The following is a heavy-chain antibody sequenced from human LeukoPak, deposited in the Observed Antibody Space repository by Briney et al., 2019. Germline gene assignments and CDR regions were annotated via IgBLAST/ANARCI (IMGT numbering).Heavy chain of an antibody. V-gene: IGHV1-3*04. Sequence: ASVKVSCKASGYTFTSYAMHWVRQAPGQRLECMGWINTGNGNTKYSQKFQGRVTITRDTSASTAYMDLSSLRSEDTAVYYCATRPVTDLFYYYGMDVWGQGTTVTVSS. CDR1: GYTFTSYA. J-gene: IGHJ6*01. D-gene: IGHD3-16*02. CDR3: ATRPVTDLFYYYGMDV. CDR2: INTGNGNT.